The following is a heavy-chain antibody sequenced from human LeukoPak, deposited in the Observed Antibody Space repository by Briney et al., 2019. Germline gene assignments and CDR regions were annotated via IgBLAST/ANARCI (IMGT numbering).Heavy chain of an antibody. CDR1: GGSISSNNYY. V-gene: IGHV4-39*01. Sequence: SETLSLTCTVSGGSISSNNYYWGWIRQPPGKGLEWIGSISYGGTTYYNPSLESRVTISVDTPKNQFSLNLSSVTAADTAVYYCGRRPGGAIEYWGQGTLVTVSS. CDR2: ISYGGTT. D-gene: IGHD2-2*02. CDR3: GRRPGGAIEY. J-gene: IGHJ4*02.